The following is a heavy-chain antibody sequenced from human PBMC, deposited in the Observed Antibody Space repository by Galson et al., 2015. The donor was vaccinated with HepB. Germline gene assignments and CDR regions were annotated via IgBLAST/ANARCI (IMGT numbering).Heavy chain of an antibody. J-gene: IGHJ4*02. Sequence: SLRLSCAASGFTFRSYAMSWVRQAPGKGLEWVSTINDNGRTTYYADSVKGRFTISRDNSKNTLYLQMNSLRGEDSAVYYCAKAAGPSYFDCWGQGTLVTVSS. CDR2: INDNGRTT. CDR3: AKAAGPSYFDC. D-gene: IGHD1-14*01. CDR1: GFTFRSYA. V-gene: IGHV3-23*01.